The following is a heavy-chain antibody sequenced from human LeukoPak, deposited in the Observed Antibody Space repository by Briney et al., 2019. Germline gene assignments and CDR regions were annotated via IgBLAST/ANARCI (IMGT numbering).Heavy chain of an antibody. V-gene: IGHV3-11*01. J-gene: IGHJ4*02. D-gene: IGHD2-2*01. Sequence: GGSLRLSCAASGFTFSDYYMSWIRQAPGKGLEWVSYISSSGSTIYYADSVKGRFTISRDNAKNSLYLQMNSLRAEDAAIYYCARGLPATLLDYWGQGTLVTVSS. CDR2: ISSSGSTI. CDR3: ARGLPATLLDY. CDR1: GFTFSDYY.